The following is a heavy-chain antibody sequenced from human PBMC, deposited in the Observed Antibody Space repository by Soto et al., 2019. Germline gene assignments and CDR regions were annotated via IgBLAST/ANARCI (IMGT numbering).Heavy chain of an antibody. CDR3: ARPHYDSNTFYSFFDY. D-gene: IGHD3-22*01. CDR2: IFHGGGT. J-gene: IGHJ4*02. V-gene: IGHV4-34*12. CDR1: GESFSGYY. Sequence: SETLSLTCDVSGESFSGYYWSWIRQPPGKGLEWIGQIFHGGGTNYGPSLKSRVTISLDTSKNQFSLELTSVTAADTAVYYCARPHYDSNTFYSFFDYWGQGTLVTVSS.